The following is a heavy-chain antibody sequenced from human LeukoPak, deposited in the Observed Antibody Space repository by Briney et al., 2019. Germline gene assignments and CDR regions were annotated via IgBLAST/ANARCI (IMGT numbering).Heavy chain of an antibody. V-gene: IGHV3-23*01. CDR2: ISDSGGNT. J-gene: IGHJ4*02. CDR1: GFTFSNYA. Sequence: GGSLRLSCAASGFTFSNYAMIWVRQAPGKGLEWVSGISDSGGNTNYADSVKGRFTISGDNSKNTLYIQMDSLRAEDTAVYFCAKDRSDSSNYYCFDYWGQGALVTVSS. D-gene: IGHD6-13*01. CDR3: AKDRSDSSNYYCFDY.